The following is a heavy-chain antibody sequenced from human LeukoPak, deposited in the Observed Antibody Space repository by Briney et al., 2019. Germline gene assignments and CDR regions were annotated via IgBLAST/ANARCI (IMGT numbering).Heavy chain of an antibody. J-gene: IGHJ6*03. V-gene: IGHV3-21*01. D-gene: IGHD6-13*01. CDR3: ARVGDSSSWIYYYYYMDV. CDR1: GFTFSSYS. Sequence: GGPLRLSCAASGFTFSSYSMNWVRRAPGKGLEWVSSISSSSSYIYYADSVKGRFTISRDNAKNSLYLQMNSLRAEDTAVYYCARVGDSSSWIYYYYYMDVWGKGTTVTVSS. CDR2: ISSSSSYI.